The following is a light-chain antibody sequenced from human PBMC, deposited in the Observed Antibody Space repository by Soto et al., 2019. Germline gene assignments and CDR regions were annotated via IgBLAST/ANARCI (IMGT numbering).Light chain of an antibody. CDR2: QDN. CDR1: KLGDKY. V-gene: IGLV3-1*01. J-gene: IGLJ2*01. CDR3: QAWDSSTLV. Sequence: SYELTQPPSVSVSPGHTASITCSGDKLGDKYACWYQQKPGRSPVLVIYQDNKRPSGIPERFSGSNSGNTATLTISGTQAMDEADYYCQAWDSSTLVFGGGTKLTVL.